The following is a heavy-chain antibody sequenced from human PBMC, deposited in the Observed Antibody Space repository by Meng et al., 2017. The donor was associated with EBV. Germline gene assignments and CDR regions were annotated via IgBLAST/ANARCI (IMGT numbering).Heavy chain of an antibody. V-gene: IGHV1-69*01. CDR1: GGPFRNYA. CDR2: FLPTLGAP. Sequence: QAQLVQSAAEVKKPGSSVKVSCKTSGGPFRNYAISWVRHAPGQGLEWLGGFLPTLGAPNYAQKFHGRVSITADESTSTHYMDLSSLRSEDTAVYYCASESGRGYTPDYWGQGTLVTVSS. CDR3: ASESGRGYTPDY. J-gene: IGHJ4*02. D-gene: IGHD3-10*01.